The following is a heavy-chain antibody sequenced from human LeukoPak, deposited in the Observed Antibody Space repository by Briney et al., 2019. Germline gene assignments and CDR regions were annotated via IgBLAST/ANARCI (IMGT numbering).Heavy chain of an antibody. J-gene: IGHJ4*02. CDR2: IMPGGHI. V-gene: IGHV3-66*01. Sequence: GGSLRLSCAASGFSAYWMNWVRQPPGKGLEWVSFIMPGGHIDYTDSVKGRFTISRDSFKNTLSLQMNSLRVDDSAVYYCARGNSATTTFDFWGQGTLVTVSS. CDR1: GFSAYW. CDR3: ARGNSATTTFDF. D-gene: IGHD4-17*01.